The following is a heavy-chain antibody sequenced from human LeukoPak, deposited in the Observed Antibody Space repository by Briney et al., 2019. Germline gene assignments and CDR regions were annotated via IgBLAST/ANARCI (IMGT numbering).Heavy chain of an antibody. CDR2: IYTSGST. V-gene: IGHV4-4*07. J-gene: IGHJ5*02. CDR1: GGSISSYY. Sequence: SETLSLTCTVAGGSISSYYWSWIRQPAGKGLEWIGRIYTSGSTNYNPSLKSRVTMSVDTSKNQFSLKLSSVTAADTAVYYCARDVYEVVVTAIGGGSINWFDPWGQGTLVTVSS. D-gene: IGHD2-21*02. CDR3: ARDVYEVVVTAIGGGSINWFDP.